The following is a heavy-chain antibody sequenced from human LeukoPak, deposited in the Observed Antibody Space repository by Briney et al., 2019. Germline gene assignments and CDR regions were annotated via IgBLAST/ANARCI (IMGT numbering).Heavy chain of an antibody. D-gene: IGHD3-10*01. Sequence: WASVKVSCKASGYTFTSYDINWVRQATGQGLEWMGWMNPNSGNTGYAQKFQGRVTMTRNTSISTAYMELRSLRSDDTAVYYCARHFYGSGTYYHFDYWGQGTLVTVSS. J-gene: IGHJ4*02. CDR1: GYTFTSYD. CDR3: ARHFYGSGTYYHFDY. CDR2: MNPNSGNT. V-gene: IGHV1-8*01.